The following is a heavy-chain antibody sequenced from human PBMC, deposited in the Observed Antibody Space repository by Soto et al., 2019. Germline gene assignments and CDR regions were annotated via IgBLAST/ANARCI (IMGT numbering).Heavy chain of an antibody. CDR3: ARGGITGTMGNFDY. Sequence: PGESLKISCQGSGYSFGAYWIGWVRQMPGKGLEWMGIIFPGDSDTRYRPSFQGQVTISVDRSINTAYLQWSSLKASDTAMYFCARGGITGTMGNFDYWGQGSLVTVSS. CDR1: GYSFGAYW. J-gene: IGHJ4*02. CDR2: IFPGDSDT. D-gene: IGHD1-20*01. V-gene: IGHV5-51*01.